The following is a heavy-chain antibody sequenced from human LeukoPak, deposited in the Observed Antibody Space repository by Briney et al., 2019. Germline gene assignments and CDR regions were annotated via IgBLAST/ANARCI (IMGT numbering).Heavy chain of an antibody. Sequence: PSETLSLTCAVSGYSISSSNWWGWIRPPPGKGLEWIGYIHHSGSTYYNPSLKSRVTMSVDTSKNQFSLKLSSVTAVDTAVYYCARYGSGSEEGWFDPWGQGTLVTVSS. V-gene: IGHV4-28*01. CDR2: IHHSGST. D-gene: IGHD3-10*01. CDR3: ARYGSGSEEGWFDP. CDR1: GYSISSSNW. J-gene: IGHJ5*02.